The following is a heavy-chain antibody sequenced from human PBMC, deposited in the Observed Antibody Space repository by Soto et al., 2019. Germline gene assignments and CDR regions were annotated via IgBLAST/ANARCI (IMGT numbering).Heavy chain of an antibody. V-gene: IGHV3-43*01. J-gene: IGHJ6*02. CDR3: AKASRIRAPYYGMDV. Sequence: GGSLRLSCAASGFTFDDYTMHWVRQAPGKGLEWVSLISWDGGSTYYADSVKGRFTISRDNSKNSLYLLMNSLRTEDTALYYCAKASRIRAPYYGMDVWGQGTTVTVSS. CDR1: GFTFDDYT. CDR2: ISWDGGST. D-gene: IGHD5-18*01.